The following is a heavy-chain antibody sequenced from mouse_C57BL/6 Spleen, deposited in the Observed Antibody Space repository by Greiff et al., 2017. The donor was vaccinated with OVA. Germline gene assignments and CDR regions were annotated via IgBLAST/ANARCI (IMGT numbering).Heavy chain of an antibody. D-gene: IGHD1-1*01. CDR3: ARDHYYGSSSFDY. Sequence: VQLQQSGAELVRPGTSVKLSCKASGYTFTSYWMHWVKQRPGQGLEWIGVIDPSDSYTNYNQKFKGKATLTVDTSSSTAYMQLSSLTSEDSAVYYCARDHYYGSSSFDYWGQGTTLTVSS. V-gene: IGHV1-59*01. J-gene: IGHJ2*01. CDR1: GYTFTSYW. CDR2: IDPSDSYT.